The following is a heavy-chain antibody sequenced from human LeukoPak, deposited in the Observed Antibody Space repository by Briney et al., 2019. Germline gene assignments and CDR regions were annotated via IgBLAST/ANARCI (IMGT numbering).Heavy chain of an antibody. CDR2: IIPILGIA. Sequence: SVKVSCKASGGTFSSYAISWVRQAPGQGLEWMGRIIPILGIANYAQKFQGRVTITADKSTSTAYMELSSLRSEDTAVYYCARVGTMVRGVTPTDYWGQGTLVTVSS. D-gene: IGHD3-10*01. CDR1: GGTFSSYA. J-gene: IGHJ4*02. V-gene: IGHV1-69*04. CDR3: ARVGTMVRGVTPTDY.